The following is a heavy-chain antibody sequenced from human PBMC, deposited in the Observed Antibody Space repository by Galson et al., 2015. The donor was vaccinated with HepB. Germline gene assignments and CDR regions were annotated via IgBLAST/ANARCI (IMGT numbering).Heavy chain of an antibody. Sequence: SVKVSCKASGYTFADYYIHWVRQAPGQGLEWMGWINPNTSGTKFEQKFQGRVTLTRDTSINTAYTELTRLRSDDTAVYCCARDRRDYGSGTDFNEDLFDYWGQGTLVTVSS. CDR3: ARDRRDYGSGTDFNEDLFDY. V-gene: IGHV1-2*02. J-gene: IGHJ4*02. CDR1: GYTFADYY. CDR2: INPNTSGT. D-gene: IGHD3-10*01.